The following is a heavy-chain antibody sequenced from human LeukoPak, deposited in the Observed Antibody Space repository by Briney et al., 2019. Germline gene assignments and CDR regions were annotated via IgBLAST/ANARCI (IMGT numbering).Heavy chain of an antibody. CDR1: GGSISSGGYS. CDR2: IYHSGST. D-gene: IGHD2-15*01. V-gene: IGHV4-30-2*01. J-gene: IGHJ5*02. CDR3: ARDLGYCSGGSCYEGGWFDP. Sequence: SETLSLTCAVSGGSISSGGYSWSWIRQPPGKGLEWIGYIYHSGSTYYNPSLKSRVTISVDRSKNQFSLKLSSVTAADTAVYYCARDLGYCSGGSCYEGGWFDPWGQGTLVTVSS.